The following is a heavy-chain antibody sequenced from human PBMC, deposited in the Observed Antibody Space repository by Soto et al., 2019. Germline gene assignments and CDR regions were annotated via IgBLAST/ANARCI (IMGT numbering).Heavy chain of an antibody. CDR2: IYHSGST. Sequence: SETLSLTCAVSGGSISSGGYSWSWIRQPPGKGLEWIGYIYHSGSTYYNPSLKSRVTISVDRSKNQFSLKLSSVTAADTAVYYCARGGTMVREQPYYYAMDVWGQGTTVTVSS. V-gene: IGHV4-30-2*01. J-gene: IGHJ6*02. CDR1: GGSISSGGYS. D-gene: IGHD3-10*01. CDR3: ARGGTMVREQPYYYAMDV.